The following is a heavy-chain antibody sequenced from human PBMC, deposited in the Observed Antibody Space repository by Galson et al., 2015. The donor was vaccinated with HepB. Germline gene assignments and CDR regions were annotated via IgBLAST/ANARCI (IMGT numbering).Heavy chain of an antibody. Sequence: SLRLSCAASGSTFSIYRMSWVRQAPGKGLEWVANIKQDGSEKYYVDSVKGRFTISRDNAKNSLYLQMNSLRAEDTAVYYCARIPCSGYYYCWFDPWGQGTLVTVSS. CDR3: ARIPCSGYYYCWFDP. CDR2: IKQDGSEK. J-gene: IGHJ5*02. CDR1: GSTFSIYR. D-gene: IGHD3-22*01. V-gene: IGHV3-7*03.